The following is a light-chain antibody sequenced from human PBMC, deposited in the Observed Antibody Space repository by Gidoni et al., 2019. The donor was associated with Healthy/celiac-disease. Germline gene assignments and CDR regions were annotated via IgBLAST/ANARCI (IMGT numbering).Light chain of an antibody. J-gene: IGKJ2*01. V-gene: IGKV3-20*01. Sequence: DIVLTQSPGNLSLSPGESATLSCRASQSVSSSYFAWYQQKPGHAPRLLIYGASSRATGIPDRFSGSGSGTDFTLTISRLEPEDFAVYYCHQYGSSRATFGQGTKLEIK. CDR2: GAS. CDR3: HQYGSSRAT. CDR1: QSVSSSY.